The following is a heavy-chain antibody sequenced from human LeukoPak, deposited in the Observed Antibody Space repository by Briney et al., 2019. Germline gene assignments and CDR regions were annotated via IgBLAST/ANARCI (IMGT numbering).Heavy chain of an antibody. CDR1: GFTLSSYE. D-gene: IGHD6-6*01. CDR3: ARVTPIAAYGY. Sequence: GGSLRLSCAASGFTLSSYEMNWVRKAPGHGLERDSYISRSGSTIYYADSGKGRFSISRDNSKNSLYLQMNSLRAEDTAVYYCARVTPIAAYGYWGQGTLVTVSS. V-gene: IGHV3-48*03. J-gene: IGHJ4*02. CDR2: ISRSGSTI.